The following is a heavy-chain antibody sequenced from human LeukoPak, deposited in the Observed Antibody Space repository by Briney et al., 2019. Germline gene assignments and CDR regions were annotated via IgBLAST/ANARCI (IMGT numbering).Heavy chain of an antibody. J-gene: IGHJ6*03. D-gene: IGHD5-18*01. Sequence: SSETLSLTCTVSAGFISSSSYYWGWIRQPPGKGLEWIGSIYYSGSTYYSPSLKSRVTISVDTSKNQFSLKLSSVTAADTAVYYCARGYNYGSGRVYYYSYMDVWGKGTTVTVSS. CDR2: IYYSGST. CDR3: ARGYNYGSGRVYYYSYMDV. CDR1: AGFISSSSYY. V-gene: IGHV4-39*01.